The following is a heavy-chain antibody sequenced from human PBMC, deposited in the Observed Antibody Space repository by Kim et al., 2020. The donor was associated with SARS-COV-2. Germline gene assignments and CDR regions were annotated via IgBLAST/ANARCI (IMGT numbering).Heavy chain of an antibody. CDR1: GGSISSSNYY. J-gene: IGHJ4*02. CDR3: ARHLRWTPEDY. CDR2: IYYSGST. V-gene: IGHV4-39*01. D-gene: IGHD3-16*01. Sequence: SQTLSLTCTVSGGSISSSNYYWGWIRQPPGKGLEWVASIYYSGSTYYNPSLKSRVTISVDTSKNQFSLKLSSVTAADTAVYYCARHLRWTPEDYWGKGNL.